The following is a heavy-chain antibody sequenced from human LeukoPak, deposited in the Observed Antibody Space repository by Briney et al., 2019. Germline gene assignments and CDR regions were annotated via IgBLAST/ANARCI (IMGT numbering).Heavy chain of an antibody. CDR3: ASAVAVGGGYYYDSSGYSPQDAFDI. J-gene: IGHJ3*02. CDR1: GYTFTSYG. D-gene: IGHD3-22*01. V-gene: IGHV1-18*01. CDR2: ISAYNGNT. Sequence: ASVKVSCKASGYTFTSYGISWVRQAPGQGLEWMGWISAYNGNTNYAQKLQGRVTMTTDTSTSTAYMELRSLRSDDTAVYYCASAVAVGGGYYYDSSGYSPQDAFDIWGQGTMVTVSS.